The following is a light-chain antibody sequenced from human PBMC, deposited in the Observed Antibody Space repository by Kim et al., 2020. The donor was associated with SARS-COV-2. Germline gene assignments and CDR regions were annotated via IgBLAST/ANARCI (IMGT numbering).Light chain of an antibody. Sequence: GHAITTSGTETSTYIGRYNCVSWDQQYSGKAPKLMIYDVGRRPSGISNRFSGSKSGNTASLTISGLQAEDEADYYCGSYTTSSTVVFGGGTKVTVL. CDR1: STYIGRYNC. J-gene: IGLJ2*01. CDR3: GSYTTSSTVV. CDR2: DVG. V-gene: IGLV2-14*04.